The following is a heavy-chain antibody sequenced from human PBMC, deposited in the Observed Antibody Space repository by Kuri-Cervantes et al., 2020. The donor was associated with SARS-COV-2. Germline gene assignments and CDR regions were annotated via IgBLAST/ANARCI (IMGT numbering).Heavy chain of an antibody. V-gene: IGHV3-21*04. CDR2: ISSSSSYI. D-gene: IGHD6-13*01. CDR1: GFTFSSYS. CDR3: AKDQGIAAAGWGVDV. J-gene: IGHJ6*04. Sequence: GGSLRLSCAASGFTFSSYSMNWVRQAPGKGLEWVSSISSSSSYIYYADSVKGRFTISRDNAKNSLYLQMNSLRAEDTAVYYCAKDQGIAAAGWGVDVWGKGTTVTVSS.